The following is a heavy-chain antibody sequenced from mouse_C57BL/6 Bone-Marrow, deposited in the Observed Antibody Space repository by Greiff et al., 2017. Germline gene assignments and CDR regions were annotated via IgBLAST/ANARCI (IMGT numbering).Heavy chain of an antibody. CDR2: IDPSDSYT. V-gene: IGHV1-50*01. CDR1: GYTFTSYW. CDR3: ARADSNWDYFDY. D-gene: IGHD2-5*01. Sequence: QVQLQQPGAELVKPGASVKLSCKASGYTFTSYWMQWVKQRPGQGLEWIGEIDPSDSYTNYNQKFKGKATLTVDTSSSTAYMQLSSLTSEDSAVYYCARADSNWDYFDYWGQGTTLTVSS. J-gene: IGHJ2*01.